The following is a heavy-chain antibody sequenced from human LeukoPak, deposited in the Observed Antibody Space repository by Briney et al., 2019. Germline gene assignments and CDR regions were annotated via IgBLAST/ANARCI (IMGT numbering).Heavy chain of an antibody. CDR2: IRVSGGGP. V-gene: IGHV3-23*01. D-gene: IGHD2-8*01. Sequence: GGAPRLSRAASLFSPCIYTRSSGSPTPQERVERVSAIRVSGGGPNYTHSVKGRFTIYRDNSKNTLYLQMNRMRAEDTAVYYCAKRASLDVMVYARWFDPWGQGTLVTVSS. J-gene: IGHJ5*02. CDR1: LFSPCIYT. CDR3: AKRASLDVMVYARWFDP.